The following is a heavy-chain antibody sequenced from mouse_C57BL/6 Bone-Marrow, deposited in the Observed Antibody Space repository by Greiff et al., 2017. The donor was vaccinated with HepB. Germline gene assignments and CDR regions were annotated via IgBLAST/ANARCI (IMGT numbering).Heavy chain of an antibody. CDR3: ARGGTTVVAPYAMDY. CDR2: ISTYYGDA. CDR1: GYTFTDYA. V-gene: IGHV1-67*01. Sequence: VKLVESGPELVRPGVSVKISCKGSGYTFTDYAMHWVKQSHAKSLEWIGVISTYYGDASYNQKFKDKATMTVDKSSSTAYMELARLTSEDAAVYYCARGGTTVVAPYAMDYWGQGTSVTVSS. D-gene: IGHD1-1*01. J-gene: IGHJ4*01.